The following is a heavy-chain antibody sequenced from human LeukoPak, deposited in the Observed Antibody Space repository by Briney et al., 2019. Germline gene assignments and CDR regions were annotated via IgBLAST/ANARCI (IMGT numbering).Heavy chain of an antibody. Sequence: PGGSLRLSCAASGFIFGNYGMNWVRQAPGKGLEWVSYISSSGSNMYYADSVKGRFTISRDNAENSLYLQMNSLRAEDTAVYYCAPDGYYWGQGTLVTVSS. V-gene: IGHV3-48*03. CDR1: GFIFGNYG. D-gene: IGHD6-13*01. CDR3: APDGYY. J-gene: IGHJ4*02. CDR2: ISSSGSNM.